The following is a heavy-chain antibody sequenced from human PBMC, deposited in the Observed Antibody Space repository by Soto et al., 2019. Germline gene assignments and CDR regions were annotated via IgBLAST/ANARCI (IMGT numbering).Heavy chain of an antibody. V-gene: IGHV1-2*04. CDR2: INPNSGGT. J-gene: IGHJ6*02. CDR1: GYTFTGYY. CDR3: ARDWFACSSTSCHTYYYYGMDV. Sequence: QVQLVQSGAEVKKPGASVKVSCKASGYTFTGYYMHWVRQAPGQGLEWMGWINPNSGGTNYAQKFQGWVTMTRDTSISTAYMELSRLRSDDTAVYYCARDWFACSSTSCHTYYYYGMDVWGQGTTVTVSS. D-gene: IGHD2-2*01.